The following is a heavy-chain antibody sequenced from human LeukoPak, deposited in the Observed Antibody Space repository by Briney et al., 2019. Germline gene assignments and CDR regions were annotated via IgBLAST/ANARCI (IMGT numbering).Heavy chain of an antibody. CDR3: ARGSAVGAYFDY. CDR2: VHSDGSPT. D-gene: IGHD3-10*01. CDR1: GFTFSSFW. V-gene: IGHV3-74*01. J-gene: IGHJ4*02. Sequence: GGSLRLSCAASGFTFSSFWMHWVRQAPGKGRVWVSRVHSDGSPTSYADSVKGRFTIPRDNAKNTVYLQMNSLRAEDTAVYYCARGSAVGAYFDYWGQGTLVTVSS.